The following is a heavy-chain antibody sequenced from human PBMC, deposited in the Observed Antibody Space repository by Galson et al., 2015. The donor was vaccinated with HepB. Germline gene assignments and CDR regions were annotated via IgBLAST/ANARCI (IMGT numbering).Heavy chain of an antibody. D-gene: IGHD3-3*01. V-gene: IGHV3-7*01. J-gene: IGHJ3*02. Sequence: SLRLSCAASKFTFGNYWVGWIRQAPGKGLEWVANIKQDGSEKKYLDSVWGRFTISRDNAKNSLYLQMNSLRVEDTAVYFCARWGRGSGGLIDDHDGFDIWGQGTRITVSS. CDR3: ARWGRGSGGLIDDHDGFDI. CDR1: KFTFGNYW. CDR2: IKQDGSEK.